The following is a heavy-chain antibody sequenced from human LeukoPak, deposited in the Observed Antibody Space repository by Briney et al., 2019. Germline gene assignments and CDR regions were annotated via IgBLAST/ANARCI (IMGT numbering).Heavy chain of an antibody. V-gene: IGHV4-34*01. CDR1: GGSFSGYY. D-gene: IGHD5-18*01. CDR3: ARGLGQLWPEDGN. Sequence: SETLSLTCAVYGGSFSGYYWSWIRQPPGKGLEWMGEINHSGSTNYNPSLKSRVTISVDTSKNQFSLKLSSVTAADTAVYYCARGLGQLWPEDGNWGQGTLVTVSS. CDR2: INHSGST. J-gene: IGHJ4*02.